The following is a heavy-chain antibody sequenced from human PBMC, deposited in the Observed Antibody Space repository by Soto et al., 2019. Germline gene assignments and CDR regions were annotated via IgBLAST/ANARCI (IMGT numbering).Heavy chain of an antibody. CDR2: TTAILGTR. D-gene: IGHD5-18*01. CDR1: GDTLSHYG. CDR3: AAGDSSDTGDQ. Sequence: QVQLVQSGAEVKKPGSSVKVSCKASGDTLSHYGVSWVRQVPGKGLEWMGGTTAILGTRDYAQKFQGRKTKTADESTTTSCMERNRLTSDDTAVYYCAAGDSSDTGDQWGQGTLVTVSS. V-gene: IGHV1-69*01. J-gene: IGHJ4*02.